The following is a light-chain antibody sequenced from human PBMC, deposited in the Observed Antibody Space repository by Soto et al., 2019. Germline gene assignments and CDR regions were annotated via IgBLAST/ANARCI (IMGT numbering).Light chain of an antibody. V-gene: IGKV3-15*01. CDR1: QSVSSN. Sequence: EIVMTQSPATLSVSPGERATLSCRASQSVSSNLAWYLQKPGQAPRLLIYGASTRATGIPARFSGSGSGTEFTLTISSLQSEDFAVYYCQQYHNWPLSFGGGTKVEIK. CDR3: QQYHNWPLS. CDR2: GAS. J-gene: IGKJ4*01.